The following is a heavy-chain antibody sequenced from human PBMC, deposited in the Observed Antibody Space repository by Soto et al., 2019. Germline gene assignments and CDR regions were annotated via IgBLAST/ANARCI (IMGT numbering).Heavy chain of an antibody. J-gene: IGHJ5*02. CDR2: IHYSGST. D-gene: IGHD2-2*01. Sequence: SETLSLTCTVSGGSISSYYWSWIRQPPGKGLEWIGYIHYSGSTNYNPSLKSRVSMSVDTSKNQFSLKLNSVTAADTAVYYCARGSGYCGSTSCYIFDPWGQGTLVTVS. CDR1: GGSISSYY. CDR3: ARGSGYCGSTSCYIFDP. V-gene: IGHV4-59*01.